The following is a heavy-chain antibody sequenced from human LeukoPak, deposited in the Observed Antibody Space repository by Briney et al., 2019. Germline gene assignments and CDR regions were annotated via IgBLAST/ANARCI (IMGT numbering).Heavy chain of an antibody. D-gene: IGHD2-2*01. Sequence: SETLSLTCTVSGGSISTYYWSWIRQPAGKGLEWIGRIYTSGSTNYNPSLKSRVTMSVDTSKNQFSLKLSSVTAADTAVYYCAAYCSSTSCYRSQALPSDYYYYYGMDVWGQGTTVTVSS. V-gene: IGHV4-4*07. CDR3: AAYCSSTSCYRSQALPSDYYYYYGMDV. CDR1: GGSISTYY. CDR2: IYTSGST. J-gene: IGHJ6*02.